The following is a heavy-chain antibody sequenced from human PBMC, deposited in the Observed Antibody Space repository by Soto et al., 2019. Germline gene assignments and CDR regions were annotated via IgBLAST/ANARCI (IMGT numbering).Heavy chain of an antibody. CDR2: VSTYTDST. J-gene: IGHJ4*02. CDR3: ARDRDSSGSRSGY. CDR1: GYTFTTYG. D-gene: IGHD3-22*01. Sequence: QVQLVQSGAEVKKPGASVKVACKASGYTFTTYGVSWVRQAPGQGLEWMGWVSTYTDSTSYAQKFQGRVTMTTDTSTSTAYMELRSLRYDDTAVYYCARDRDSSGSRSGYWGQGTLVTVSS. V-gene: IGHV1-18*01.